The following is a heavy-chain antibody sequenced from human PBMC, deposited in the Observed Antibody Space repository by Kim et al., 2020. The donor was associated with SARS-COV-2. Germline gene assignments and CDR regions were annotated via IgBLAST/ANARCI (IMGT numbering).Heavy chain of an antibody. J-gene: IGHJ2*01. D-gene: IGHD3-22*01. V-gene: IGHV4-34*01. Sequence: PSPRRRVPISVDTPKNQFSLKLSSVTAADTAVYYCARTYYYDSSGWFDLWGRGTLVTVSS. CDR3: ARTYYYDSSGWFDL.